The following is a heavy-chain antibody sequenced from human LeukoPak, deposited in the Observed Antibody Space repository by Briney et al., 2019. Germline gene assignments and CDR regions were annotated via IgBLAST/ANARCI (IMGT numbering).Heavy chain of an antibody. Sequence: GGSLRLSCSASGFTFSSYAMHWVHQAPGKGLEYVSAISSNGGSTYYADSVKGRFTISRDNSKNTLYLQMSSLRAEDTAVYYCVPLWFGELLGTNWGQGTLVTVSS. CDR3: VPLWFGELLGTN. CDR1: GFTFSSYA. CDR2: ISSNGGST. J-gene: IGHJ4*02. V-gene: IGHV3-64D*06. D-gene: IGHD3-10*01.